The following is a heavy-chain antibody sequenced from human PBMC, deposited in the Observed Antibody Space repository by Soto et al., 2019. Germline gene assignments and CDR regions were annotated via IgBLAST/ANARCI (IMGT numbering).Heavy chain of an antibody. CDR2: TYHSGST. CDR3: ARVPLP. Sequence: QLQLQESGSGLVKPSQTLSLTCAVSGGSISSGGYSWSWIRQPPGKGLEWIGYTYHSGSTYYNPSVKSRVTISVDRSNNKFALKLSSVTAADPAVYYCARVPLPWGQGTLVTVSS. J-gene: IGHJ5*02. CDR1: GGSISSGGYS. V-gene: IGHV4-30-2*01.